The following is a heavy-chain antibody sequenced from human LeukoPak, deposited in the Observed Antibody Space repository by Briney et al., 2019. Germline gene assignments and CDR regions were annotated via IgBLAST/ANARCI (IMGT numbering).Heavy chain of an antibody. CDR1: GGSISSYY. Sequence: PSETLSLTCTVSGGSISSYYWSWIRQPAGKGLEWIGRIYTSGSTNYNPSLKSRVTISVDKSKNQFFLKLSSVTAADTAVYYCARATRWVPFDYWGQGTLVTVSS. J-gene: IGHJ4*02. D-gene: IGHD4-23*01. CDR2: IYTSGST. CDR3: ARATRWVPFDY. V-gene: IGHV4-4*07.